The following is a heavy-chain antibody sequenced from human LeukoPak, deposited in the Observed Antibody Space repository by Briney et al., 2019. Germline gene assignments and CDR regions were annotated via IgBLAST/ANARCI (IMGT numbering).Heavy chain of an antibody. V-gene: IGHV4-59*01. CDR3: ARMGLVVARPFDY. CDR1: GGSISSYY. Sequence: PSETLSLTCTVSGGSISSYYWSWLRQPPGKGLEWIGYIYYSGSTNYNPSLKIRVTISVDTSKNQFSLKLSSVAAADTAVYYCARMGLVVARPFDYWGQGTLVTVSS. CDR2: IYYSGST. J-gene: IGHJ4*02. D-gene: IGHD3-22*01.